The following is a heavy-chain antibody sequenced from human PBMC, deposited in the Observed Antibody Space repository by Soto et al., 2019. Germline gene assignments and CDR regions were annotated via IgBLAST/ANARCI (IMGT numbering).Heavy chain of an antibody. CDR1: GGTFSSCA. V-gene: IGHV1-69*13. D-gene: IGHD3-22*01. J-gene: IGHJ4*02. Sequence: SVKVSCKASGGTFSSCAISWVRQAPGQGLEWMGGIIPIFGTANYAQKFQGRVTITADESTSTAYMELSSLRSEDTAVYYCARDGAYYYDSSGSLSPFDYWGQGTLVTVSS. CDR2: IIPIFGTA. CDR3: ARDGAYYYDSSGSLSPFDY.